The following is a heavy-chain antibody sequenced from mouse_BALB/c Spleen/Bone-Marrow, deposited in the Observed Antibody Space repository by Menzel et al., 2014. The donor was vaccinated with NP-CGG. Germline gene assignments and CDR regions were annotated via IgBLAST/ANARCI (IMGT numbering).Heavy chain of an antibody. CDR2: INPGSSTI. CDR3: ARLRYYGYFAY. J-gene: IGHJ2*01. V-gene: IGHV4-2*02. D-gene: IGHD1-1*01. CDR1: GFDFSRYW. Sequence: EVKLQESGGGLVQPGGSLILSCAASGFDFSRYWMSWARQAPGKGQEWIGEINPGSSTINYAPSLKDKFIISRDNAKXTLYLQMGKVRSEDTALYCCARLRYYGYFAYWGQGTTLTVSS.